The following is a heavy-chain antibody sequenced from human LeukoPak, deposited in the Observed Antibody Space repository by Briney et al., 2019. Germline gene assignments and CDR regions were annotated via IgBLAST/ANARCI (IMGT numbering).Heavy chain of an antibody. J-gene: IGHJ3*02. Sequence: QPGGSLRLSCAASGFSFRTYAMTWVRQAPGKGLEWVSSISGSGATTYNADPLKGRFTISRDNAKNSLYLQMNSLRDEDTAVYYCARDPGGYNFLYAFDIWGEGTMVTVSS. CDR1: GFSFRTYA. V-gene: IGHV3-23*01. CDR3: ARDPGGYNFLYAFDI. D-gene: IGHD5-24*01. CDR2: ISGSGATT.